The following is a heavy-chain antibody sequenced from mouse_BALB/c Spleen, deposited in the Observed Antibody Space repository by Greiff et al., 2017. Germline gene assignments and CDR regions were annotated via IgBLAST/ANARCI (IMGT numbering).Heavy chain of an antibody. D-gene: IGHD1-1*01. V-gene: IGHV5-4*02. Sequence: EVQRVESGGGLVKPGGSLKLSCAASGFTFSDYYMYWVRQTPEKRLEWVATISDGGSYTYYPDSVKGRFTISRDNAKNNLYLQMSSLKSEDTAMYYCARDYYGSRGYAMDYWGQGTSVTVSS. CDR1: GFTFSDYY. CDR2: ISDGGSYT. J-gene: IGHJ4*01. CDR3: ARDYYGSRGYAMDY.